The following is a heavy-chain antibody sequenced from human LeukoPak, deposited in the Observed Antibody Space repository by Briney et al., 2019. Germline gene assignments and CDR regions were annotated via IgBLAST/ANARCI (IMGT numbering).Heavy chain of an antibody. J-gene: IGHJ4*02. CDR1: GFTFSDYA. V-gene: IGHV3-23*01. CDR2: ISHVGGT. Sequence: PGGSLRLSCAASGFTFSDYAMSWVRQAPEKGLEWVSTISHVGGTYYADSVRGRFTISRDNSKNTIYLQMDSLRAEDTAIYYCARDYWWNYDYWGQGTLVTVSS. CDR3: ARDYWWNYDY. D-gene: IGHD1-7*01.